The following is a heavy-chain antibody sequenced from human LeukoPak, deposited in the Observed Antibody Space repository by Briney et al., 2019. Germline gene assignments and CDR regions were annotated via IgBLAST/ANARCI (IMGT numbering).Heavy chain of an antibody. CDR2: INPNSGGT. Sequence: GASVTVSCKASGYTFTGYYMHWVRQAPGQGLEWMGWINPNSGGTNYAQKFQGRVTMTRDTSISTAYMELSRLRSDDTAVYYCARDPSSSAGNWFDPWGQGTLVTVSS. V-gene: IGHV1-2*02. D-gene: IGHD6-6*01. CDR1: GYTFTGYY. CDR3: ARDPSSSAGNWFDP. J-gene: IGHJ5*02.